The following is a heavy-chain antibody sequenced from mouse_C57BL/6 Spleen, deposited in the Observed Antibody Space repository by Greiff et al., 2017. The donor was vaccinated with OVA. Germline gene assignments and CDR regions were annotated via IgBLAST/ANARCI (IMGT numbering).Heavy chain of an antibody. CDR1: GYTFTSYW. CDR2: IDPSDSYT. CDR3: ARRGFTTDFDY. D-gene: IGHD1-1*01. V-gene: IGHV1-69*01. J-gene: IGHJ2*01. Sequence: QVQLQQPGAELVMPGASVKLSCKASGYTFTSYWMHWVKQRPGQGLEWIGEIDPSDSYTNYNQKFKGKSTLTVDKSSSTAYMQLSSLTSEDSAVYYCARRGFTTDFDYWGQGTTLTVSS.